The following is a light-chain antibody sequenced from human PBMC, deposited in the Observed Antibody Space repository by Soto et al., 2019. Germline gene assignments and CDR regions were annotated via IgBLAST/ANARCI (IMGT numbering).Light chain of an antibody. CDR1: QSVSSRD. CDR2: GAS. Sequence: EIVLTQSPGTLSLSPGARATLSCRASQSVSSRDLAWYQQKPGQAPRLLIYGASSRATGIPDRFSGSGSGTDFTLTISRLEPEDLAVVVGQQWGTSPITFGQGTRLEIK. J-gene: IGKJ5*01. CDR3: QQWGTSPIT. V-gene: IGKV3-20*01.